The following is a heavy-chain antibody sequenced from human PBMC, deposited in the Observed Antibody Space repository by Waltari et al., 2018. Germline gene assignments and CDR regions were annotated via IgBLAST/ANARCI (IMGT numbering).Heavy chain of an antibody. D-gene: IGHD3-16*01. J-gene: IGHJ5*02. CDR3: AREGLRFDP. CDR2: INPNSGGT. Sequence: QVQLVQSGAEVKKPGSSVKVSCKASGGTFSSYAISWVRQAPGQGLEWMGRINPNSGGTNYAQKFQGRVTMTRDTSISTAYMELSRLRSDDTAVYYCAREGLRFDPWGQGTLVTVSS. CDR1: GGTFSSYA. V-gene: IGHV1-2*06.